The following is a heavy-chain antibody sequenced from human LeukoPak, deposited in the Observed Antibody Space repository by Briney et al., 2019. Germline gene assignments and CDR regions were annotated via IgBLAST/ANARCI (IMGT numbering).Heavy chain of an antibody. CDR2: IGSSGSAI. V-gene: IGHV3-48*03. J-gene: IGHJ4*02. CDR1: GFTFSSYA. D-gene: IGHD1-26*01. Sequence: GGSLRLSCAASGFTFSSYAMSWVRQAPGKGLEWVSYIGSSGSAIYYADSVKGRFTISRDNAKNSVFLQMNSLRAEDTALYYCARDLSGSYSSVDYWGQGTLVTVSS. CDR3: ARDLSGSYSSVDY.